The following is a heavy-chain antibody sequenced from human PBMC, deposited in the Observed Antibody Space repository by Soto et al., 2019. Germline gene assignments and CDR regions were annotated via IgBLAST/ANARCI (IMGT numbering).Heavy chain of an antibody. J-gene: IGHJ4*02. Sequence: PGGSLRLSCSASGFTFSSYAMHWVRQAPGKGLEYVPAISSNGGSTYYADSVKGRFTISRDNSKNTLYLQMSSLRAEDTAVYYCVKIPLAPSGRPYWGQGTLVTVSS. V-gene: IGHV3-64D*06. CDR1: GFTFSSYA. D-gene: IGHD5-12*01. CDR2: ISSNGGST. CDR3: VKIPLAPSGRPY.